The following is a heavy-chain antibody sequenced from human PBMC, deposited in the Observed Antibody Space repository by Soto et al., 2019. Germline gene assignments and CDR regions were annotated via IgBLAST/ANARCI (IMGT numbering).Heavy chain of an antibody. V-gene: IGHV3-30-3*01. D-gene: IGHD7-27*01. Sequence: GGSLRLSCAASGYSFSISPMHWVRQAPGKGPEWVALISYDGTNKFYADSVKGRFTISRDNSKSTLYLQVDSLRPEDAAVYYCARDPKTSGGQHWAFNYFDSWGQGTLVTVSS. CDR2: ISYDGTNK. J-gene: IGHJ4*02. CDR1: GYSFSISP. CDR3: ARDPKTSGGQHWAFNYFDS.